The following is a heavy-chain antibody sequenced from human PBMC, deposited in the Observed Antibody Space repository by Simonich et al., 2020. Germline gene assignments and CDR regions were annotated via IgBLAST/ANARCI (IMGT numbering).Heavy chain of an antibody. CDR1: GFTFSIYS. CDR2: ISSSSSYI. J-gene: IGHJ4*02. V-gene: IGHV3-21*01. Sequence: EVQLVESGGGLVKPGGSLRLSCSASGFTFSIYSMNWLRQATGKGLEWVSSISSSSSYIYYAESVKGRFTITRDNAKNSLYLQMNSLRAEDTAVYYCARDAAGDYWGQGTLVTVSS. CDR3: ARDAAGDY. D-gene: IGHD6-13*01.